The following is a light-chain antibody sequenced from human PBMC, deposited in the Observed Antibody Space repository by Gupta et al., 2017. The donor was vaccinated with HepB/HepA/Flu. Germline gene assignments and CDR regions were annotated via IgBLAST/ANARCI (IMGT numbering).Light chain of an antibody. Sequence: DIQMTQSPSSLSASLGDRVTITCRASESVDKYVSWYRQKPGKAPNLLIYAAATWQSGVPSRFSGSRSGAEFTLTSTRRQPEDFATYYWQQSYTNNTFGGGTKVEIK. CDR1: ESVDKY. CDR2: AAA. J-gene: IGKJ4*01. CDR3: QQSYTNNT. V-gene: IGKV1-39*01.